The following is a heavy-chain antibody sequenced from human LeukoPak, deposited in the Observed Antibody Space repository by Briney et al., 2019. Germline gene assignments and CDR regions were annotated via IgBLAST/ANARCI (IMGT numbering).Heavy chain of an antibody. D-gene: IGHD1-26*01. V-gene: IGHV3-23*01. Sequence: PGGSLRLSCAASGFTFSSYAMSWVRQAPGKGLEWVSAISGSGGSTYYADSVKGRFTISRDNSKNTLYLQMNSLRAEDTAVYYCATKTHPGSYYLGVDYWGQGTLVTVSS. CDR3: ATKTHPGSYYLGVDY. CDR1: GFTFSSYA. J-gene: IGHJ4*02. CDR2: ISGSGGST.